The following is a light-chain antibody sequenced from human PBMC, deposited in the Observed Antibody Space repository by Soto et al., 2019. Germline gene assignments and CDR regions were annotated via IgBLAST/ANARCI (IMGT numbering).Light chain of an antibody. CDR3: QYYGSSLSIT. J-gene: IGKJ5*01. CDR1: QSIGSSY. V-gene: IGKV3-20*01. CDR2: GAS. Sequence: EIVLTQSPGTLSLSPGERATLSCRASQSIGSSYLAWYQQKPGQAPRLLIYGASSRASGFPNRFSGSGSGTDFTLTISRLESEDFAVYYCQYYGSSLSITFGQGTRLEIK.